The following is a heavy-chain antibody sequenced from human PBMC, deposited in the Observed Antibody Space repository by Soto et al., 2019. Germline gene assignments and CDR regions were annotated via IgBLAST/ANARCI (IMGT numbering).Heavy chain of an antibody. V-gene: IGHV4-34*01. Sequence: QVQLQQWGAGLLKPSETLSLTCAVYGGSFSGYYWTWIRQPPGTGLELIGEINHSGSTNYNPSLKCRVTISVETSKNQFSLKLTSVTAADTAVYYCARDKITGLFDYWGQGTLVTVSS. D-gene: IGHD2-8*02. CDR2: INHSGST. CDR3: ARDKITGLFDY. J-gene: IGHJ4*02. CDR1: GGSFSGYY.